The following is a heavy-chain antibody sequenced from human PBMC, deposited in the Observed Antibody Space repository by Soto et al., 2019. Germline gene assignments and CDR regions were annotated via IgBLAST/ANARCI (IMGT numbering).Heavy chain of an antibody. D-gene: IGHD3-22*01. CDR3: ARGPTDYYDNSANYFLDY. CDR2: ISTYNGNT. CDR1: GYTFITYG. Sequence: QVQLVQSGAEVKKPGASVKVSCKASGYTFITYGVSWVRQAPGQGLDWLGRISTYNGNTRYAERLQGRVNRTTDTTTNTAYMELRNLRSDDTAVYYCARGPTDYYDNSANYFLDYWGQGTLVTVSS. V-gene: IGHV1-18*01. J-gene: IGHJ4*02.